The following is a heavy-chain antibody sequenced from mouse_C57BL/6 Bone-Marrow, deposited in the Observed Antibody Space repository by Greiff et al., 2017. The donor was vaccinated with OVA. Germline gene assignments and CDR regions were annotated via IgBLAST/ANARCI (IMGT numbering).Heavy chain of an antibody. CDR1: GFTIKDDY. J-gene: IGHJ4*01. Sequence: EVQLQQPGAELVRPGASVKLSCTASGFTIKDDYMHWVKQRPEQGLEWIGWIDPENGDTEYASKFQGKATITADPSSNTAYLQLSSLTSEDTAVYYCTLRLYYYAMDYWGQGTSVTVSS. CDR2: IDPENGDT. CDR3: TLRLYYYAMDY. V-gene: IGHV14-4*01.